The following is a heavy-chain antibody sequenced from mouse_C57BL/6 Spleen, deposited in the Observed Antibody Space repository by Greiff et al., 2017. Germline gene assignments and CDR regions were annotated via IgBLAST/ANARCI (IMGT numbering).Heavy chain of an antibody. Sequence: EVKVVESGGGLVQSGRSLRLSCATSGFTFSDFYMEWVRQAPGKGLEWIAASRNKANDYTTEYSASVKGRFIVSRDTSQSILYLQMNALRAADTAIYYCAGDARDGYCNYAMDYWGQGTSVTVSS. J-gene: IGHJ4*01. D-gene: IGHD2-3*01. CDR3: AGDARDGYCNYAMDY. CDR1: GFTFSDFY. CDR2: SRNKANDYTT. V-gene: IGHV7-1*01.